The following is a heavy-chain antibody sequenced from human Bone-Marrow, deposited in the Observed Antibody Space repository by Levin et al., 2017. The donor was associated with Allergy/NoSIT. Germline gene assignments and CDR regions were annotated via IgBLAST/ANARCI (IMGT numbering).Heavy chain of an antibody. Sequence: GGSLRLSCAASGFTFSSHAMHWVRQAPGKGLEWVAAVSYDGRSKYHADSVKGRITISRDNSKNTVDLQVNSLRAEDTGVYYCASDADGDQGGPLDYWGQGVLVSVSA. V-gene: IGHV3-30*04. CDR1: GFTFSSHA. CDR2: VSYDGRSK. CDR3: ASDADGDQGGPLDY. D-gene: IGHD2-21*02. J-gene: IGHJ4*02.